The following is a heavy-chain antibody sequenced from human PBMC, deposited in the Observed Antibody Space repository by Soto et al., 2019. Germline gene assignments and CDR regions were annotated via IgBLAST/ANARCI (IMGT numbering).Heavy chain of an antibody. V-gene: IGHV1-3*01. CDR1: GYTFTSYA. CDR2: INAGNGNT. D-gene: IGHD2-2*01. Sequence: ASVKVSCKASGYTFTSYAMHWVRQAPGQRLEWMGWINAGNGNTKYSQKIQGRVTITRDTSASTAYMELSSLRSEDTAVYYCARGNLVPAAKHYYYGMDVWGQGTTVTVSS. J-gene: IGHJ6*02. CDR3: ARGNLVPAAKHYYYGMDV.